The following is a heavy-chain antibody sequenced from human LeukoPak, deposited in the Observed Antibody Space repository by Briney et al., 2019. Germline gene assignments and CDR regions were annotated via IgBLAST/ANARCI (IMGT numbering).Heavy chain of an antibody. CDR2: IKGDGVST. D-gene: IGHD3-3*01. CDR3: AKDHYWSIDY. J-gene: IGHJ4*02. V-gene: IGHV3-74*01. Sequence: GGSLRLSCAASGFDFSSNWMHWVRHAPGQGLVWVSRIKGDGVSTNYADSVKGRFTISRDIAKNTLYLQMNSLRAEDTGVYYCAKDHYWSIDYWGRGTLVTVSS. CDR1: GFDFSSNW.